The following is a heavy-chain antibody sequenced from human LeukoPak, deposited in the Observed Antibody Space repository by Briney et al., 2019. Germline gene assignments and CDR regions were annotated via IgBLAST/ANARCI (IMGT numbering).Heavy chain of an antibody. CDR1: GGTFSSYA. V-gene: IGHV1-69*13. D-gene: IGHD3-22*01. CDR3: ARGRWDDSSGYYVS. J-gene: IGHJ4*02. Sequence: SVKVSCTASGGTFSSYAISWVRQAPGQGLEWMGGIIPIFGTANYAQKFQGRVTITADESTSTAYMELSSLRSEDTAVYYCARGRWDDSSGYYVSWGQGTLVTVSS. CDR2: IIPIFGTA.